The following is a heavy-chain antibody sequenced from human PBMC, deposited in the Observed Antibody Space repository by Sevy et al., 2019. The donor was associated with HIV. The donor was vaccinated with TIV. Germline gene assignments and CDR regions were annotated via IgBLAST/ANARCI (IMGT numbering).Heavy chain of an antibody. CDR2: ISYNGRNQ. CDR3: ARFVGYCSGGRCSIIDF. CDR1: GFSLSDHA. D-gene: IGHD2-15*01. J-gene: IGHJ4*02. Sequence: VGSLRLSCAASGFSLSDHAVSWVRQTPGKGLEWLAVISYNGRNQNYADSVKGRFTISKDDSKNTLYLQLNSLRAEDTAVYYCARFVGYCSGGRCSIIDFWGQGTLVTVSS. V-gene: IGHV3-30*04.